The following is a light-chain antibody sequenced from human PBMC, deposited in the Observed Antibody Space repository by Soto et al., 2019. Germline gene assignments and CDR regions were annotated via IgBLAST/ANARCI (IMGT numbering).Light chain of an antibody. Sequence: DIQMTQSPSTLSASVGDRVTVTCRASQSISSWLAWYQQKAGKAPKLLIYKASALESGVPSRFSGSGSGTEFTLTISSLEPEDFATYYCQQSHITQYSFGQGTTVEIK. V-gene: IGKV1-5*03. CDR2: KAS. CDR1: QSISSW. J-gene: IGKJ2*03. CDR3: QQSHITQYS.